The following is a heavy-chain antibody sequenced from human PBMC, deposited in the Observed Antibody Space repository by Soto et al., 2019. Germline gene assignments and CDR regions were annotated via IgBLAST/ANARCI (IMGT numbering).Heavy chain of an antibody. D-gene: IGHD3-16*01. CDR2: IDPSDSYT. CDR3: ARTSFAGHRYYSGMDV. J-gene: IGHJ6*02. CDR1: GYSFTSYW. V-gene: IGHV5-10-1*01. Sequence: GESLKISCKGSGYSFTSYWISRVRQMPGKGLEWMGRIDPSDSYTNYSPSFQGHVTISAGKSISTAYLQWSSLKASDTAMYFCARTSFAGHRYYSGMDVWGQGTTVTVSS.